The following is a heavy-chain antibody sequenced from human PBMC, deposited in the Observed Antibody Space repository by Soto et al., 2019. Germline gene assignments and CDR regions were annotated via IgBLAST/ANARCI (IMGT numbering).Heavy chain of an antibody. V-gene: IGHV3-23*01. J-gene: IGHJ4*02. D-gene: IGHD3-3*01. CDR2: IYNDGSGGST. CDR1: GLTFANYA. CDR3: ANHSFEWPFDY. Sequence: GGSLRLSCAASGLTFANYAMTWVRQAPGRGLEWVATIYNDGSGGSTYYADSVKGRFTISRDKSKNTLYLQMNSLRAEDTAVYYCANHSFEWPFDYWGQGTLVTVSS.